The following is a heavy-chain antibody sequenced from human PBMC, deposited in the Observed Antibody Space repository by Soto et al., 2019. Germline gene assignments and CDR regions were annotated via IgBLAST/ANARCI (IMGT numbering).Heavy chain of an antibody. V-gene: IGHV4-39*01. CDR2: IYYSGST. D-gene: IGHD5-18*01. Sequence: SETLSLTCTVSGGSISSSSYYWGWIRQPPGKGLEWIGSIYYSGSTYYNPSLKSRVTISVDTSKNQFSLKLSSVTAADTAVYYCARTAMVPLLYFDYWGQGTLVTVSS. CDR3: ARTAMVPLLYFDY. CDR1: GGSISSSSYY. J-gene: IGHJ4*02.